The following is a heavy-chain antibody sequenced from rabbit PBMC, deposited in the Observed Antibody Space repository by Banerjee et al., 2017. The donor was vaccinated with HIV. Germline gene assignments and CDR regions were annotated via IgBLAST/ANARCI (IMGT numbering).Heavy chain of an antibody. Sequence: QEQLVESGGGLVQPEGSLTLTCTASGFDFTGNAMCWVRQAPGKGLEWIGCIDPGTTDNTYYASWAKGRFTISKASSTTVTLQMTSLTAADTATYFCARDWDLRGQGTLVTVS. D-gene: IGHD4-2*01. CDR2: IDPGTTDNT. V-gene: IGHV1S45*01. J-gene: IGHJ3*01. CDR3: ARDWDL. CDR1: GFDFTGNA.